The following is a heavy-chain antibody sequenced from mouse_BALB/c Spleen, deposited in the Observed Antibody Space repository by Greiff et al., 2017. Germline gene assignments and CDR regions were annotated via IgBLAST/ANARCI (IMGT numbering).Heavy chain of an antibody. CDR2: ISSGGSYT. Sequence: EVKLVESGGGLVKPGGSLKLSCAASGFTFSSYAMSWVRQSPEKRLEWVAEISSGGSYTYYPDTVTGRFTISRDNAKNTLYLEMSSLRSEDTAMYYCARGYYRYRGYFDYWGQGTTLTVSS. J-gene: IGHJ2*01. CDR1: GFTFSSYA. CDR3: ARGYYRYRGYFDY. D-gene: IGHD2-14*01. V-gene: IGHV5-9-4*01.